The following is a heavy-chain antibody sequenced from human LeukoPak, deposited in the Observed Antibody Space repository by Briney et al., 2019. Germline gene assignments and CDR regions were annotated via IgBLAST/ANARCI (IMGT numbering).Heavy chain of an antibody. D-gene: IGHD2-2*01. CDR1: GFTVSSNY. CDR2: IYSGGST. CDR3: AKFCSSTSCPSV. V-gene: IGHV3-53*01. Sequence: PGGSLRPSCAASGFTVSSNYMSWVRQAPGKGLEWVSVIYSGGSTYYADSVKGRFTISRDNSKNTLYLQMNSLRAEDTAVYYCAKFCSSTSCPSVWGQGTTVTVSS. J-gene: IGHJ6*02.